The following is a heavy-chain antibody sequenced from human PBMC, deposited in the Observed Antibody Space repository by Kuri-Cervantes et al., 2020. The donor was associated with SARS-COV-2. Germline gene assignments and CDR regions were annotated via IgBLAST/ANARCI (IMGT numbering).Heavy chain of an antibody. CDR1: GCTCSSYD. CDR3: AKVPPRVAWYFDL. V-gene: IGHV3-23*01. Sequence: GESRKISGAADGCTCSSYDRRGVREAPGKGREGGAAISGSGGSTYYAGSVKGRFTISRDNSKNTLYLQMNSLRAEDTAVYYCAKVPPRVAWYFDLWGRGTLVTVSS. CDR2: ISGSGGST. J-gene: IGHJ2*01. D-gene: IGHD2-15*01.